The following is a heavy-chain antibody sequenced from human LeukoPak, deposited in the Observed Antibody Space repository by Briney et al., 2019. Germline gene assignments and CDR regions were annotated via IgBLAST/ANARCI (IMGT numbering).Heavy chain of an antibody. J-gene: IGHJ3*02. CDR3: ARGSYSGSYLYAAFDI. Sequence: SVKVSRKASGGTFSSYAISWVRQAPGQGLEWMGRIIPILGIANYAQKFQGRVTITADKSTCTAYMELSSLRSEDTAVYYCARGSYSGSYLYAAFDIWGQGTMVTVSS. D-gene: IGHD1-26*01. CDR2: IIPILGIA. CDR1: GGTFSSYA. V-gene: IGHV1-69*04.